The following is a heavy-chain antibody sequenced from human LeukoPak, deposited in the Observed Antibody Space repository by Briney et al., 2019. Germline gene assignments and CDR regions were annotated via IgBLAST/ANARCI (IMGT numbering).Heavy chain of an antibody. CDR2: ISANGGST. D-gene: IGHD1-26*01. J-gene: IGHJ4*02. V-gene: IGHV3-64D*06. Sequence: GGSLRLSCSASGFIISNYAMHWVRQAPGKGLEYVSAISANGGSTYYADSVKGRFTISRDNSKNTLYLQMSSLRADDTAMYYCAKLILGARSLFDFRGQGILVTVSS. CDR1: GFIISNYA. CDR3: AKLILGARSLFDF.